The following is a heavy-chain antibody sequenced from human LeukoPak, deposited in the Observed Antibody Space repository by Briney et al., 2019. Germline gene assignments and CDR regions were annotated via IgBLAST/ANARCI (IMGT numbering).Heavy chain of an antibody. D-gene: IGHD6-19*01. J-gene: IGHJ5*02. CDR1: GFTFSSYA. CDR3: AKDWGSSGWYNYFDP. Sequence: GGSLRLSRAASGFTFSSYAMSWVRQAPGKGLEWVAMISYHGTATYYGDPVKGRFTVSRDTSKNTLYLQMDSLRPEDTAIYYCAKDWGSSGWYNYFDPWGQGTLVTVSS. CDR2: ISYHGTAT. V-gene: IGHV3-30*18.